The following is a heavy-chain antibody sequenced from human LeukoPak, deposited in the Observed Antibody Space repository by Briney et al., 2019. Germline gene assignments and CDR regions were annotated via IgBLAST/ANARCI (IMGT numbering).Heavy chain of an antibody. Sequence: SETLSLTCTVSGGSISSYYWGWIRQPPGKGLEWIGYIYYSGSTNYNPSLKSRVTISVDTSKNQFSLKLSSVTAADTAVYYCARNLASPYYYGSGTFKVNWFDPWGQGTLVTVSS. J-gene: IGHJ5*02. CDR3: ARNLASPYYYGSGTFKVNWFDP. CDR1: GGSISSYY. D-gene: IGHD3-10*01. V-gene: IGHV4-59*01. CDR2: IYYSGST.